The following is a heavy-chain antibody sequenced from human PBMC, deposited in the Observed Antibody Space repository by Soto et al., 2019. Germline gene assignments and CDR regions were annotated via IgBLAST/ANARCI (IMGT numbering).Heavy chain of an antibody. V-gene: IGHV3-30*18. J-gene: IGHJ4*02. CDR3: VKDGRVYVPGGD. CDR2: ISDDGSNK. Sequence: QVQLVESGGGVVQPGRSLRLSCAASGFSFSSFGMHWVRQAPGTGLEWVAVISDDGSNKHYTDSVKGRFTISRDNSKNTLYLQMNSLRAEDTAVYCCVKDGRVYVPGGDWGQGALVTVSS. D-gene: IGHD1-26*01. CDR1: GFSFSSFG.